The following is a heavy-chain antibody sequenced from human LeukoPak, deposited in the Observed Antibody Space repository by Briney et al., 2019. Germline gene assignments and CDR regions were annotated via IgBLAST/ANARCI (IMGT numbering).Heavy chain of an antibody. CDR2: IDTDGSTT. J-gene: IGHJ4*02. Sequence: GGSLRLSCAASGFTFSNSLMHWVRQVPGKELVWVARIDTDGSTTHYADSVKGRFTISGDNAKNTLYLQMNSLRAEDTAVYYCARDRDGYNYWGQGTLVTVSS. CDR1: GFTFSNSL. D-gene: IGHD5-24*01. CDR3: ARDRDGYNY. V-gene: IGHV3-74*01.